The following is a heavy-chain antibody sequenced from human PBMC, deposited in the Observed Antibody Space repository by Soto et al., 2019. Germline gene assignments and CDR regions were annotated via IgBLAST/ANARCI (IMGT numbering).Heavy chain of an antibody. Sequence: GGSLRLSCAVSGFTFSSYVMPWVRQAPGKGLEWVAVIWYDGSNKYYADSVKGRFTISRDNSKNTLYLQMNSLRAEDAAVYYCAKVSLGATTITDYYYYGLDDWGQGTTVTVSS. CDR2: IWYDGSNK. CDR1: GFTFSSYV. V-gene: IGHV3-33*06. J-gene: IGHJ6*02. D-gene: IGHD1-26*01. CDR3: AKVSLGATTITDYYYYGLDD.